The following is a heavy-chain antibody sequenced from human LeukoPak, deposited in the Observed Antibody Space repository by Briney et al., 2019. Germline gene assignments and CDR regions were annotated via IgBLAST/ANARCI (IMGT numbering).Heavy chain of an antibody. V-gene: IGHV3-23*01. J-gene: IGHJ4*02. CDR3: AKAKGGIVGAYFPAAALDY. Sequence: GGSLRLSCAASGFTFSSYAMSWVRQAPGKGLEWVSAISGSGGSTYYADSVKGRFTISRDNSKNTLYLQMNSLRAEDTAVYYCAKAKGGIVGAYFPAAALDYWGQGTLVTVSS. CDR2: ISGSGGST. CDR1: GFTFSSYA. D-gene: IGHD1-26*01.